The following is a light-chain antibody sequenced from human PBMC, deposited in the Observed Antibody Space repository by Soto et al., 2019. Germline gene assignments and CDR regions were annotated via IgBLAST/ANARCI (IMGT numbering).Light chain of an antibody. CDR2: GAS. J-gene: IGKJ5*01. Sequence: ETVLTQSPGTLSLSPGERATLSCRASQTVSSTYLAWCQQRPGQAPRLLIYGASTRAAGIPDRFSCSGSGTDFTLTITRLEPEDSAVYFCQQYTGPPTTFGQGTRLEIK. V-gene: IGKV3-20*01. CDR3: QQYTGPPTT. CDR1: QTVSSTY.